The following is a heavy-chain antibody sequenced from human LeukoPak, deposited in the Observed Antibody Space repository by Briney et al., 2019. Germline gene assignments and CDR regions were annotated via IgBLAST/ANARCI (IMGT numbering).Heavy chain of an antibody. CDR1: GGTFSRYA. J-gene: IGHJ4*02. CDR3: ARVVYDILTGYYYSFDY. D-gene: IGHD3-9*01. Sequence: SVKVSCKASGGTFSRYAISWVRQAPGQGLEWMGGIIPIFGTANYAQKFQGRVTITADESTSTAYMELSSLRSEDTAVYYCARVVYDILTGYYYSFDYWGQGTLVTVSS. CDR2: IIPIFGTA. V-gene: IGHV1-69*13.